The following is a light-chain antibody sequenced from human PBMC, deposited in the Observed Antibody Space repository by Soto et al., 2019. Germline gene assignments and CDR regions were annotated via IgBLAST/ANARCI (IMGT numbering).Light chain of an antibody. CDR1: SSDVGGYNY. V-gene: IGLV2-14*01. Sequence: QSALTQPASVSGSPGQSITISCTGTSSDVGGYNYVSWYQQHPGKAPKLMIYDVSNRPSGVSNRFPGSKSGNTASLTISGLQAEDEADYYCCSYTSSSTRVFGTGTQLTVL. CDR2: DVS. J-gene: IGLJ1*01. CDR3: CSYTSSSTRV.